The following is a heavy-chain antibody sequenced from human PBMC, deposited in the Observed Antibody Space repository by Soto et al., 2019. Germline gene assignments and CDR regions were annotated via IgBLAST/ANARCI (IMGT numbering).Heavy chain of an antibody. V-gene: IGHV1-18*01. D-gene: IGHD1-26*01. CDR1: GYTFTSYG. J-gene: IGHJ4*02. CDR3: ARDDIVFSGSYYGY. Sequence: GASVKVSCKASGYTFTSYGISWVRQAPGQGLEWMGWISAYNGNTNYAQKLQGRVTMTTDTSTSTAYMELRSLRSDDTAVYYCARDDIVFSGSYYGYWGQGTLVTVSS. CDR2: ISAYNGNT.